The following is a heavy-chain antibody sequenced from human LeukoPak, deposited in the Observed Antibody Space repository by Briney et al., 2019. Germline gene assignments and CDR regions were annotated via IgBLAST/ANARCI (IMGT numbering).Heavy chain of an antibody. CDR2: INPNSGGT. V-gene: IGHV1-2*02. CDR1: GYTFTGYY. CDR3: ARGREGGSWPNYYYYMDV. J-gene: IGHJ6*03. Sequence: GASVKVSCKASGYTFTGYYMHWVRQAPGQGLEWMGWINPNSGGTNYAQKFQGRVTMTRDTSISTAYMELSRLRSDDTAVYYCARGREGGSWPNYYYYMDVWGKGTTVTVSS. D-gene: IGHD6-13*01.